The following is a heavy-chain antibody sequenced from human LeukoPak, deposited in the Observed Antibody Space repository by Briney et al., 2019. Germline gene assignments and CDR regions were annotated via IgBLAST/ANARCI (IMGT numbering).Heavy chain of an antibody. CDR2: ISSSSSTI. Sequence: PGGSLRLSCAASGITVNSTYISWVRQAPGKGLEWVSYISSSSSTIYYADSVKGRFTISRDNAKNSLYLQMNSLRAEDTAVYYCARDFPFDYWGQGTLVTVSS. CDR3: ARDFPFDY. V-gene: IGHV3-48*04. CDR1: GITVNSTY. J-gene: IGHJ4*02.